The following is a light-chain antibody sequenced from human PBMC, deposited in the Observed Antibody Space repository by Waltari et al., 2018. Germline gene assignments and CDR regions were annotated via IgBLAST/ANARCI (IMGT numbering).Light chain of an antibody. J-gene: IGKJ1*01. V-gene: IGKV3-20*01. CDR3: QHYVRLPVS. CDR1: QSVSRS. Sequence: EIVLTQSPGTLSLSPGERATLSCRARQSVSRSLAWYQQKPGQAPRLLIYGASSRATGVPDRFSGRGSGTDFSLTISRLEPEDFAVYYCQHYVRLPVSFGQGTKVEIK. CDR2: GAS.